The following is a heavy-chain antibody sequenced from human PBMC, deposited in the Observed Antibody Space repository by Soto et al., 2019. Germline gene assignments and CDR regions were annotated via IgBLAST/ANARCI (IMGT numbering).Heavy chain of an antibody. CDR1: GGTFSTYG. J-gene: IGHJ6*02. D-gene: IGHD1-26*01. Sequence: SVKVSCKXSGGTFSTYGTTWVRQAPGQGLEWMGGIIPIFGTTNYAQKFQGRVTITADESTSTAYMELSSLRSEDTAVYYCARALIGVGPKGPPYYYFGMDVWGQGTTVTVSS. CDR3: ARALIGVGPKGPPYYYFGMDV. CDR2: IIPIFGTT. V-gene: IGHV1-69*13.